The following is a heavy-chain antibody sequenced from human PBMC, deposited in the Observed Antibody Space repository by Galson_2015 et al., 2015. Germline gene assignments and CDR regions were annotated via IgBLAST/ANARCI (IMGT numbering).Heavy chain of an antibody. CDR3: ATYSGYSTDWVGRSGRSFDH. CDR1: GGSISSGGYY. V-gene: IGHV4-31*03. CDR2: IYGSGNT. J-gene: IGHJ5*02. Sequence: TLSLTCTVSGGSISSGGYYWSWIRQYPGKGLEWIGYIYGSGNTNYNSSLKSRVTISVDTSKNQFSLKLASLTDADTAVYYCATYSGYSTDWVGRSGRSFDHWGQGTLVTVSS. D-gene: IGHD2-8*02.